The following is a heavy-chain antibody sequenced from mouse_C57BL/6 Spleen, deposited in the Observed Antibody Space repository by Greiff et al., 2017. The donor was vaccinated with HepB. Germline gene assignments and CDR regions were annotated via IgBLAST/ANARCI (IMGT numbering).Heavy chain of an antibody. D-gene: IGHD1-3*01. CDR2: IDPSDSYT. V-gene: IGHV1-69*01. Sequence: QVQLQQPGAELVMPGASVKLSCKASGYTFTSYWMHWVKQRPGQGLEWIGEIDPSDSYTNYNQKFKGKSTLTVDKSSSTAYMQLSSLTSEDSAVYYCARGGSGSGGYFDYWAQGTTLTVSS. CDR1: GYTFTSYW. CDR3: ARGGSGSGGYFDY. J-gene: IGHJ2*01.